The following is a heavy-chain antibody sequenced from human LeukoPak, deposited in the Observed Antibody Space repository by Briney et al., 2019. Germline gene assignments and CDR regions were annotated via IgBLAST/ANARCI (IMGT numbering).Heavy chain of an antibody. CDR3: ARGLGSGTYYGY. V-gene: IGHV1-46*01. CDR2: INPSGGNT. J-gene: IGHJ4*02. Sequence: ASVKVSCKASGGTFSSYAISWVRQAPGQGLEWMGMINPSGGNTAYAQKFQGRVTVTRDTSTSTVYMELSSLRSEDTAVYYCARGLGSGTYYGYWGQGTLVTVSS. CDR1: GGTFSSYA. D-gene: IGHD3-10*01.